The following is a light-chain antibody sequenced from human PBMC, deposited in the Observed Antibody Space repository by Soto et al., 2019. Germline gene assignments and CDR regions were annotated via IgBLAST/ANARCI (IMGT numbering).Light chain of an antibody. CDR2: GTY. CDR3: KQYNNWPLT. V-gene: IGKV3-15*01. CDR1: QSVNSN. J-gene: IGKJ4*01. Sequence: EIVLTQSPATLSLSPGERATLSCRASQSVNSNLAWYQQKAGQAPRLLIYGTYTRATGIPARFSGSGSGTEFTLTIRSLQSEDFAVYYCKQYNNWPLTFGGGTKVDNK.